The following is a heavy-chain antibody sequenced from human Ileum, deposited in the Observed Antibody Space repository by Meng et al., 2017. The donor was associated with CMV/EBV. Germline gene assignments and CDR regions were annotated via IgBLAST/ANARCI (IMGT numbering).Heavy chain of an antibody. CDR1: GDSITSFY. J-gene: IGHJ4*02. V-gene: IGHV4-4*07. D-gene: IGHD3-16*01. CDR2: IYHGGST. Sequence: QVQLQDSGPGLVKPSETLSLTCTVSGDSITSFYWSWIRQPAAKALEWIGRIYHGGSTNSNPSLKSRVTLSVDTSKNQFSMRLTSVTAADTAVYYCARGPGGFGDFNFDYWGQGTLVTVSS. CDR3: ARGPGGFGDFNFDY.